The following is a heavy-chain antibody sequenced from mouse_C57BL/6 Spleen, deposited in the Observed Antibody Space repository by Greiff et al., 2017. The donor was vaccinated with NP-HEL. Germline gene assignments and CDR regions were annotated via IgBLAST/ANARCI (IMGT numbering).Heavy chain of an antibody. V-gene: IGHV1-54*01. Sequence: VQLQQSGAELVRPGTSVKVSCKASGYAFTNYLIEWVKQRPGQGLEWIGVINPGSGGTNYNEKFKGKATLTADKSSSTAYMQRSSLTSEDSAVYFCARGGYYGSSFDYWGQGTTLTVSS. CDR2: INPGSGGT. CDR3: ARGGYYGSSFDY. CDR1: GYAFTNYL. J-gene: IGHJ2*01. D-gene: IGHD1-1*01.